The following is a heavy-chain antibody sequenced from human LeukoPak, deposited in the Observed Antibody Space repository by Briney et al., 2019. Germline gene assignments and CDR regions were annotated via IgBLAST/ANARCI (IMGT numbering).Heavy chain of an antibody. Sequence: GGSLRLSCAASGFTFSNYAMNWVRQAPGKGLEWVSAISSSDGSTFYADSVKGRFTISRDNSKNTLYLQMNSLRAEDTAVYYCAKDRYTSWYYFGYWGQGTLVTVSS. V-gene: IGHV3-23*01. CDR1: GFTFSNYA. CDR2: ISSSDGST. D-gene: IGHD2-2*01. J-gene: IGHJ4*02. CDR3: AKDRYTSWYYFGY.